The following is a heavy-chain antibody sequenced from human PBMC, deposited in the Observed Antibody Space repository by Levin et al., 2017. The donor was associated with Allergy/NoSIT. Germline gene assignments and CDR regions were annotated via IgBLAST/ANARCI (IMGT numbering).Heavy chain of an antibody. V-gene: IGHV3-74*01. J-gene: IGHJ6*02. CDR1: GFTFSSYW. D-gene: IGHD2-21*01. Sequence: GGSLRLSCAASGFTFSSYWMHWVRQAPGKGLVWVSRINSDGSSTSYADSVKGRFTISRDNAKNTLYLQMNSLRAEDTAVYYCAREGVTLFRGYGMDVWGQGTTVTVSS. CDR2: INSDGSST. CDR3: AREGVTLFRGYGMDV.